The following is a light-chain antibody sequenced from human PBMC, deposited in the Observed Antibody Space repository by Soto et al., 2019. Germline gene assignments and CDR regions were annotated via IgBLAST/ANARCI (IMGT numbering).Light chain of an antibody. CDR1: SSDVGAYNY. J-gene: IGLJ2*01. CDR2: EVS. CDR3: SSYAGSNNFVL. Sequence: QSVLTQPPSASGSPGQSVTISCTGTSSDVGAYNYVSWYQQHPGKAPKVMIYEVSKRPSGVPDRFSGSKSGNTASLTVSGLQAEDEGDYYCSSYAGSNNFVLFGGGTKLTVL. V-gene: IGLV2-8*01.